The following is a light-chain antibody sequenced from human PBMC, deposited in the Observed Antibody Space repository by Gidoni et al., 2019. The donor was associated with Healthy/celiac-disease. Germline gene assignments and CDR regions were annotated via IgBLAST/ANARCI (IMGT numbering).Light chain of an antibody. CDR3: SSYTSSSTLV. V-gene: IGLV2-14*01. CDR1: SSDVGGYNH. CDR2: EVS. Sequence: QSAPTKPASVSGSPGQSITISCTGTSSDVGGYNHVSWYQQHPGKAPKLMIYEVSNRPSGVSNRFSGSKSGNTASLTISGLQAEDEADYYCSSYTSSSTLVFGGGTKLTVL. J-gene: IGLJ3*02.